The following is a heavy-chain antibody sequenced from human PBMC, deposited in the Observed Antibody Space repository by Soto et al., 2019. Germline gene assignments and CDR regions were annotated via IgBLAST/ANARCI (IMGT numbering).Heavy chain of an antibody. Sequence: QVHLVESGGGVVQPGRSLRLSCAASGFTFSIYAIHWVRQAPGKGLEWVAVIAYDGSKKYYADSVQGRFTISRDNSKNTLYLQINSLRAEDTAVYYCARDHVADGDYYGYFDYWGQGTLVTVSS. J-gene: IGHJ4*02. V-gene: IGHV3-30*14. CDR3: ARDHVADGDYYGYFDY. D-gene: IGHD5-12*01. CDR2: IAYDGSKK. CDR1: GFTFSIYA.